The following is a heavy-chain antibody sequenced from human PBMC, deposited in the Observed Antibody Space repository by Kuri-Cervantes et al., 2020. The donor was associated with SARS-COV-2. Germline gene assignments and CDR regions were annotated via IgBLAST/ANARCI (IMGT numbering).Heavy chain of an antibody. Sequence: ASVKVSCKVSGYTLTEFSMHWVRQAPGEGLEWMGGIDPEDGETIYAQKFQGRVTMTGDTSTSTVYMELSSLRSEDTAVYYCGREYSSVPWLGGFNTEGAFDIWGQGTMVTVSS. V-gene: IGHV1-24*01. D-gene: IGHD3-10*01. CDR2: IDPEDGET. CDR3: GREYSSVPWLGGFNTEGAFDI. CDR1: GYTLTEFS. J-gene: IGHJ3*02.